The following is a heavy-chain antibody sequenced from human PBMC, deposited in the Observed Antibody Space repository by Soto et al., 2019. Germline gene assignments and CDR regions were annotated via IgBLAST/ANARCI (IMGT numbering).Heavy chain of an antibody. CDR1: GFTFSNAW. J-gene: IGHJ3*02. CDR3: TPDPAMYYDIWSGYYFDAFDI. V-gene: IGHV3-15*01. Sequence: GGSLRLSCAASGFTFSNAWMSCVRQAPGKGLEWVGRIKSKADGGTTDYAAPVKGRFTISRDDSKNTLYLQMNSLKTEDTAVYSCTPDPAMYYDIWSGYYFDAFDIWGQETMVTVAS. D-gene: IGHD3-9*01. CDR2: IKSKADGGTT.